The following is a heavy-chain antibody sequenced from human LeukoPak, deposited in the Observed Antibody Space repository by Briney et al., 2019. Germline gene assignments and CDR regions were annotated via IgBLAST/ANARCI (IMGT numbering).Heavy chain of an antibody. CDR2: ISYDGSNK. J-gene: IGHJ6*03. Sequence: GGSLRLSCAASGFTFSSYGMHWVRQAPGKGLEWVAVISYDGSNKYYADSVKGRFTISRDNSKNTLYLQMNSLRAEDTAVYYCAKVGSAIAAAGTNYYYYMDVWGKGTTVTVSS. CDR1: GFTFSSYG. CDR3: AKVGSAIAAAGTNYYYYMDV. D-gene: IGHD6-13*01. V-gene: IGHV3-30*18.